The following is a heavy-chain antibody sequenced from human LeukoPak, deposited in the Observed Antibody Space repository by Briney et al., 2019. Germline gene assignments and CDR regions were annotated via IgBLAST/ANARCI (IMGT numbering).Heavy chain of an antibody. D-gene: IGHD3-3*01. J-gene: IGHJ4*02. V-gene: IGHV5-51*01. Sequence: GESLKISCKGSGYSFISYWIGWVRQMPGKGPEWMGIIYPGDSDTRYSPSFQGQVTISADKSISTAYLQWSSLKASDTAMYYCARHPYDFWSGPPGYYFDYWGQGTLVTVSS. CDR2: IYPGDSDT. CDR1: GYSFISYW. CDR3: ARHPYDFWSGPPGYYFDY.